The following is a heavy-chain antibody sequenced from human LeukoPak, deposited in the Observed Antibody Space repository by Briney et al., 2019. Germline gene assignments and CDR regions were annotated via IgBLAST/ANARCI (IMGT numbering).Heavy chain of an antibody. CDR3: TRDVRLRHKYYYMDV. V-gene: IGHV3-11*04. J-gene: IGHJ6*03. CDR2: ITNSGSTT. D-gene: IGHD4-17*01. CDR1: GFTFSDYY. Sequence: GGSLRLSCVASGFTFSDYYMSWIRQAPGKGLEWISYITNSGSTTFYADSVKGRFSISRDNANNSLFLQMNSLRAEDTAAYYCTRDVRLRHKYYYMDVWGKGTTVTVSS.